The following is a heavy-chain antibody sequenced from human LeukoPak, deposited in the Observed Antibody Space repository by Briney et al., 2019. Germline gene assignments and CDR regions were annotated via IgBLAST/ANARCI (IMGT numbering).Heavy chain of an antibody. CDR1: GGSFSGYY. CDR2: INHSGST. CDR3: ARGDYDFWSGYSVFRGIDY. D-gene: IGHD3-3*01. Sequence: KPSGTLSLTCAVYGGSFSGYYWSWIRQPPGKGLEWIGEINHSGSTNYNPSLKSRVTISVDTSKNQFSLKLSSVTAADTAVYYCARGDYDFWSGYSVFRGIDYWGQGTLVTVSS. J-gene: IGHJ4*02. V-gene: IGHV4-34*01.